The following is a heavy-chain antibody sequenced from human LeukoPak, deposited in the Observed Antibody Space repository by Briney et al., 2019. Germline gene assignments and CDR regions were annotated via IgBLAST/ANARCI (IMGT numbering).Heavy chain of an antibody. D-gene: IGHD2-15*01. CDR3: ARGRPPGGSCYIYFHPSCLGFDP. J-gene: IGHJ5*02. CDR2: INHSGST. V-gene: IGHV4-34*01. CDR1: GGSFSGYY. Sequence: PSETLSLTCAVYGGSFSGYYWSRIRQPPGKGLEWIGEINHSGSTNYNPSLKSRVTISVDTSKNQFSLKLSSVTAADTAVYYCARGRPPGGSCYIYFHPSCLGFDPWGQGTLVTVSS.